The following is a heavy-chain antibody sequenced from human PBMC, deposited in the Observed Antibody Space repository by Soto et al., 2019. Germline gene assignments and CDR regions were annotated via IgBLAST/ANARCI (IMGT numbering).Heavy chain of an antibody. D-gene: IGHD3-22*01. CDR3: ARDRTDSGYYTNWLDP. CDR1: GGTFGSDA. J-gene: IGHJ5*02. Sequence: SVKVSCKASGGTFGSDAITWVRQAPGQGLEWVGRIMPIFGTTNYARNLQGRVTISADKSTLTSYMELHSLTSDDTALYYCARDRTDSGYYTNWLDPWGQGTQVTVSS. CDR2: IMPIFGTT. V-gene: IGHV1-69*06.